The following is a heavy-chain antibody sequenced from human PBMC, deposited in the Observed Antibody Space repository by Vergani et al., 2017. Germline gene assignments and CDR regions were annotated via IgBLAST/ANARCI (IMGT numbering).Heavy chain of an antibody. CDR2: MNPNSGNT. CDR1: GYTFTSYY. J-gene: IGHJ6*03. V-gene: IGHV1-8*02. Sequence: QVQLVQSGAEVKKPGASVKVSCKASGYTFTSYYMHWVRQAPGQGLEWMGWMNPNSGNTGYAQKFQGRVTMTRNTSISTAYMELSSLRSEDTAVYYCARGGRDYYYYYYYMDVWGKGTTVTVSS. CDR3: ARGGRDYYYYYYYMDV.